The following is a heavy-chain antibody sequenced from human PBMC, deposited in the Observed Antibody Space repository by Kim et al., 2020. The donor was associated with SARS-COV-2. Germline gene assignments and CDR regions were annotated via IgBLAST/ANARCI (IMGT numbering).Heavy chain of an antibody. J-gene: IGHJ4*02. Sequence: SETLSLTCTVSGGSISSSSYYWGWIRQPPGKGLEWIGSIYYSGSTYYNPSLKSRVTISVDTSKNQFSLKLSSVTAADTAVYYCARLSPMARFDYWGQGTLVTVSS. CDR2: IYYSGST. CDR1: GGSISSSSYY. V-gene: IGHV4-39*01. CDR3: ARLSPMARFDY.